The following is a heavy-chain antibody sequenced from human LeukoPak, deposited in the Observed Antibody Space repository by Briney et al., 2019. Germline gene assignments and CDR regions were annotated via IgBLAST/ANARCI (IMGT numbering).Heavy chain of an antibody. J-gene: IGHJ3*01. CDR2: IIPIVGIA. D-gene: IGHD2-15*01. CDR1: GGTFSRYA. Sequence: SLKLSCKASGGTFSRYAISWVRQAPGQGLEWMGRIIPIVGIANYAQKFQGRVTITAGNPTSTAYLELSSLRSEDSAVYCCASPAGYGSGGSCWVLWGQGTMVTVSS. CDR3: ASPAGYGSGGSCWVL. V-gene: IGHV1-69*04.